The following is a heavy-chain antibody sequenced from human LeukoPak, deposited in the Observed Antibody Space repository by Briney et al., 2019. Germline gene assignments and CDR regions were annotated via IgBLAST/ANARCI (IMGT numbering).Heavy chain of an antibody. CDR3: ARAAQQPFFDS. Sequence: GGALTLSCAASGFTVSSIYMSWVRQAPGKGVEWVSIIYRGGSTYYADSVKGRFTVSRDNSKNTLFLQMNSLRVEDTALYYCARAAQQPFFDSWGQGTLVTVPS. D-gene: IGHD6-13*01. CDR2: IYRGGST. CDR1: GFTVSSIY. J-gene: IGHJ4*02. V-gene: IGHV3-53*01.